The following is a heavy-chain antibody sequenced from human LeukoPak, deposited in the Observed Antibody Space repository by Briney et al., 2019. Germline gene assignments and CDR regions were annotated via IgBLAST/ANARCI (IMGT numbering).Heavy chain of an antibody. CDR1: GFTFSNAW. D-gene: IGHD3-3*01. CDR3: TTDFTGALGGPELRFLEWSIY. V-gene: IGHV3-15*01. CDR2: IKSKTDGGTT. J-gene: IGHJ4*02. Sequence: PGGSLRLSCAASGFTFSNAWMSWVRQAPGKGLEWVGRIKSKTDGGTTGYAAPVKGRFTISRDDSKNTLYLQMNSLKTEDTAVYYCTTDFTGALGGPELRFLEWSIYWGQGTLVTVSS.